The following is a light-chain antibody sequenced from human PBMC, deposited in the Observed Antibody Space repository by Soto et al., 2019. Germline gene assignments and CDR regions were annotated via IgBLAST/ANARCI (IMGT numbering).Light chain of an antibody. J-gene: IGKJ1*01. Sequence: DIQMTQSPSTLSATVGDRVTFTCRANESISNWLAWYQQKTGKAPKLLIYDASSLQSGVPSRFSGSGSGTEFTLTISSLQPDDFATYYCQQYNIYSWTFGQGTKV. CDR1: ESISNW. CDR2: DAS. V-gene: IGKV1-5*01. CDR3: QQYNIYSWT.